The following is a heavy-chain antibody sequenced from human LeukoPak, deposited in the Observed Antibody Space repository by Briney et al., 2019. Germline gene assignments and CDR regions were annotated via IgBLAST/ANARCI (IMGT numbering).Heavy chain of an antibody. V-gene: IGHV1-69*05. CDR1: GGTFSSYA. D-gene: IGHD5-18*01. J-gene: IGHJ4*02. Sequence: ASVKVSCKASGGTFSSYAISWVRQAPGQGLEWMGGIIPIFGTANYAQKFQGRVTMTRNTSISTAYMELSSLRSEDTAVYYCARGKAYSYGYDYWGQGTLVTVSS. CDR2: IIPIFGTA. CDR3: ARGKAYSYGYDY.